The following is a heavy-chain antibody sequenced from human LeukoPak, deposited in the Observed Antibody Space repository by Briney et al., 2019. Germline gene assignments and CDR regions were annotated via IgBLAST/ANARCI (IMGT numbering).Heavy chain of an antibody. V-gene: IGHV4-34*01. J-gene: IGHJ4*02. Sequence: SETLSLTCAVYGGSFSGYYWSWIRQPPGKGLEWIGEINHSGSTNYNPSLKSRVTISVDTSKNQFSLKLSSVTAADTAVYYCARQWRYSGYDWGQGTLVTVSS. CDR1: GGSFSGYY. D-gene: IGHD5-12*01. CDR2: INHSGST. CDR3: ARQWRYSGYD.